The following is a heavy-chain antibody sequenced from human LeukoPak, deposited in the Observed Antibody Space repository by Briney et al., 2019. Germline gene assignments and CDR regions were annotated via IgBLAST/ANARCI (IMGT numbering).Heavy chain of an antibody. V-gene: IGHV3-30*18. CDR2: ISYDGSNK. Sequence: GGSLRLSCAPSGFTFSNYGMHWVRQAPGKGLEWVAVISYDGSNKYYADSVKGRFTISRDNSKNTLYLQMDSLRAEDTAVYYCAKSGTRSSWSPRVKTYFDYWGQGTLVTVSS. J-gene: IGHJ4*02. D-gene: IGHD6-13*01. CDR3: AKSGTRSSWSPRVKTYFDY. CDR1: GFTFSNYG.